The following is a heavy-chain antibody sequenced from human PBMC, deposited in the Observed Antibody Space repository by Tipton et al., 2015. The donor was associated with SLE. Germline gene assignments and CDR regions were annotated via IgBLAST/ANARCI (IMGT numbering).Heavy chain of an antibody. CDR2: FDPNGST. V-gene: IGHV4-61*02. CDR3: AAHAAGRGGSGY. D-gene: IGHD2-15*01. J-gene: IGHJ4*02. Sequence: TLSLTCTVSGGSISNNSYYWSWIRQPAGKGLEWIGRFDPNGSTRYNPSFQSRVTMSMDTSKKQFSLVLSSVTAADTAVYYCAAHAAGRGGSGYWGQGTLVTVSS. CDR1: GGSISNNSYY.